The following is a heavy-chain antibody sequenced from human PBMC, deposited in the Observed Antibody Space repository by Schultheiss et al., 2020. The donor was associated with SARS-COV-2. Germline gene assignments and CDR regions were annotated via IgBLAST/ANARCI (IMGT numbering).Heavy chain of an antibody. Sequence: GESLKISCAASGFTFSSYAMSWVRQAPGKGLEWVSAISGSGGSTYYADSVKGRFTISRDNFKNTLYLQMNSLRAEDTAVYYCATLLRFPVWGQGTTVTVSS. D-gene: IGHD3-3*01. V-gene: IGHV3-23*01. CDR3: ATLLRFPV. J-gene: IGHJ6*02. CDR2: ISGSGGST. CDR1: GFTFSSYA.